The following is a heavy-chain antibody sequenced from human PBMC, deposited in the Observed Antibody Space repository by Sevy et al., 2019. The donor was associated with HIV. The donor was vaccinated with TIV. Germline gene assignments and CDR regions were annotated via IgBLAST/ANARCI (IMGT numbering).Heavy chain of an antibody. J-gene: IGHJ3*01. D-gene: IGHD1-1*01. V-gene: IGHV3-23*01. CDR1: GFTFSSYA. Sequence: GGSLRLSCAASGFTFSSYAMSWVRQAPGKGLEWVSAISGSGGSTYYADSVKGRFTISRDNSKNTLYLQMNSLRADDTAVYYCAKALNPALESMVQVNLPTLEGFDVWGQGTMVTVSS. CDR2: ISGSGGST. CDR3: AKALNPALESMVQVNLPTLEGFDV.